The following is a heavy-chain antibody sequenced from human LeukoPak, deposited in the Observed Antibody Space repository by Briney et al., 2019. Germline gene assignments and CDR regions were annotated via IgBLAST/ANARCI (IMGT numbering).Heavy chain of an antibody. Sequence: PGGSLRLSCAASGFTVSSNYMTWVRQAPGKGLEWVSVIYSGGSTYYADSVKGRFTISRDNSKNTLYLQMNSQRVEDTAVYYCASSSTTGSNWFDPWGQGTLVTVSS. J-gene: IGHJ5*02. CDR1: GFTVSSNY. V-gene: IGHV3-66*01. CDR3: ASSSTTGSNWFDP. CDR2: IYSGGST. D-gene: IGHD2-2*01.